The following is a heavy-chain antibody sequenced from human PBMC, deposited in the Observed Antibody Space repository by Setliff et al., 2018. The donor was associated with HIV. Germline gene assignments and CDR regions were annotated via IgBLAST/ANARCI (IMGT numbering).Heavy chain of an antibody. J-gene: IGHJ6*03. D-gene: IGHD3-10*01. V-gene: IGHV4-4*07. Sequence: SETLSLTCNVSGDSIRSYYWSWIRQSAGQGLDRIGHININGKTSFNPSLKSRVTMSIDKSKSRFSLQVKSMTAADSAVYYCARERRWLEEYYFYMDVWGNGTTVTVSS. CDR1: GDSIRSYY. CDR2: ININGKT. CDR3: ARERRWLEEYYFYMDV.